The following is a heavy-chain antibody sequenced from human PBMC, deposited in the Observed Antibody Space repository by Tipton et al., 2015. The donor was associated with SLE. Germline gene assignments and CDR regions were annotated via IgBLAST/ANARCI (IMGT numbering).Heavy chain of an antibody. V-gene: IGHV4-30-2*01. J-gene: IGHJ4*02. Sequence: TLSLTCAVSGASIGSGGYSWNWIRQPPGKGLQWIGYIFHSGITYYNPSLKSRVTMSVDRSKNQFSLKLSSVTAADTAVYYCARSQGAFGYWGQGTLVTVSS. D-gene: IGHD1-26*01. CDR1: GASIGSGGYS. CDR3: ARSQGAFGY. CDR2: IFHSGIT.